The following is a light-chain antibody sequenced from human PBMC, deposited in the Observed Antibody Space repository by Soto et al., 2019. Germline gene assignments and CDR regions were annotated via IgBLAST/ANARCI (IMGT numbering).Light chain of an antibody. CDR1: SSDVGGYNY. Sequence: ALTQPASVSGSPGQSITISCTGTSSDVGGYNYVSWYQQHPGKAPKLMIYDVSNRPSGVSNRFSGSKSGNTASLTISGLQAEDEADYYCSSYTSSSTIVVFGGGTKLTVL. V-gene: IGLV2-14*01. CDR3: SSYTSSSTIVV. CDR2: DVS. J-gene: IGLJ2*01.